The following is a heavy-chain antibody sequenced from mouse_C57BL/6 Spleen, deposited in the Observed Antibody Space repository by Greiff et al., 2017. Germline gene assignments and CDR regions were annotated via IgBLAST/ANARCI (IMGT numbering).Heavy chain of an antibody. D-gene: IGHD2-1*01. V-gene: IGHV1-69*01. CDR2: IDPSDSYT. CDR3: ARVYYGNYGSAMDY. Sequence: QVQLQQSGAELVMPGASVKLSCKASGYTFTSYWMHWVKQRPGQGLEWIGEIDPSDSYTNYNQKFKGKSTLTVDKSSSTAYMQLSSLTSEDSAVYYCARVYYGNYGSAMDYWGQGTSVTVSS. J-gene: IGHJ4*01. CDR1: GYTFTSYW.